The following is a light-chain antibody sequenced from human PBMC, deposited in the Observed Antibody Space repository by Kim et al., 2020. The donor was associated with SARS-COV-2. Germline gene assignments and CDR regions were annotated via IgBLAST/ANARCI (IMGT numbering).Light chain of an antibody. CDR3: QSFDSSNQV. Sequence: GKTVTISCTRSSGSIASNSVQRYQQRPGSAPTTVIYEDNQRPSGVPDRFSGSIDSSSNSASLTISGLKTEDEADYYCQSFDSSNQVFGGGTQLTVL. CDR2: EDN. J-gene: IGLJ2*01. CDR1: SGSIASNS. V-gene: IGLV6-57*03.